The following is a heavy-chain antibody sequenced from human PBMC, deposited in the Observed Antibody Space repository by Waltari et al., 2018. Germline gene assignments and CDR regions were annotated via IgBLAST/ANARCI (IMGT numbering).Heavy chain of an antibody. CDR3: AKDSRGYSGWVDY. CDR2: ISWEGSTT. Sequence: DVQLVESGGVVVQPGGSLRLSCPTYGLTFAYYAMHWVRQAPGKGLEWVSLISWEGSTTSYADSVKGRFTISRDNSKNSLYLQMNSLRAEDNALYYCAKDSRGYSGWVDYWGQGTLVTVSS. D-gene: IGHD6-19*01. CDR1: GLTFAYYA. J-gene: IGHJ4*02. V-gene: IGHV3-43D*03.